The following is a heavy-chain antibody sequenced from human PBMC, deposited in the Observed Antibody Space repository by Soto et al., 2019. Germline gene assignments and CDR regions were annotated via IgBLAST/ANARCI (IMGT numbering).Heavy chain of an antibody. Sequence: SETLSLTCPVSGGSISSYYWSWIRQPPGKGLEWIGYIYYSGSTNYNPSLKSRVTISVDTSKNQFSLKLSSVTAADTAVYYCARVGADYDFWSGYYSYYYGMDVWGQGTTVT. V-gene: IGHV4-59*01. J-gene: IGHJ6*02. CDR3: ARVGADYDFWSGYYSYYYGMDV. CDR2: IYYSGST. D-gene: IGHD3-3*01. CDR1: GGSISSYY.